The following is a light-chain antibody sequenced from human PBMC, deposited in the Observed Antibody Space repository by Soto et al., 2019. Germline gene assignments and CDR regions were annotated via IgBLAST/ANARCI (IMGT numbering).Light chain of an antibody. Sequence: QTALTQPPSASGSPGQSVTISCTGTSSDVGGYNYVSWYQQHPGKAPKLMIYDVSKRPSGVPARFSGSKSGNTASLTVSGLQAEDEADYYCSSYAGTHIVFGTGTKLTVL. CDR2: DVS. CDR1: SSDVGGYNY. J-gene: IGLJ1*01. V-gene: IGLV2-8*01. CDR3: SSYAGTHIV.